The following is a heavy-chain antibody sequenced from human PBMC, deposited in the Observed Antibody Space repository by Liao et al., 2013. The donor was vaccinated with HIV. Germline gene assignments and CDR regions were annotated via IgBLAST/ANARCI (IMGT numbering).Heavy chain of an antibody. D-gene: IGHD3-16*01. Sequence: QLQLQESGPGLVKPSETLSLTCTVSGGSISSSSYYWSWIRQPAGKGLEWIGRVYFSGSTNYNPSLKSRVTMSIDMSRNQISLKVTSVIAADTAVYYCARDPGDRRWFAPGAREPWSPSP. J-gene: IGHJ5*01. V-gene: IGHV4-61*02. CDR2: VYFSGST. CDR1: GGSISSSSYY. CDR3: ARDPGDRRWFAP.